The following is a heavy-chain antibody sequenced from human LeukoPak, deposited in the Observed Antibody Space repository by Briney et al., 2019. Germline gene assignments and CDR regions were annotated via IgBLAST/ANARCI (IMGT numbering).Heavy chain of an antibody. CDR2: IYHNGKT. J-gene: IGHJ4*02. CDR1: GGSISSYY. CDR3: ARASEGIGFFDF. V-gene: IGHV4-59*01. Sequence: SETLSLTCTVSGGSISSYYWSWIRQPPGKGLEWIGYIYHNGKTNYNPSLNSRLTISLDTPKLQFSLELSSVTTADTAVCFCARASEGIGFFDFWGPGLLVTVSS. D-gene: IGHD2-21*01.